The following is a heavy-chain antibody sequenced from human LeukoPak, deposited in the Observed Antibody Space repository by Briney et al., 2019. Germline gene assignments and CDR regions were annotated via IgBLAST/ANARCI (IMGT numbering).Heavy chain of an antibody. CDR2: IKSKSNSYAT. CDR3: TTYGDYGPGSDY. V-gene: IGHV3-73*01. Sequence: GGSLRLSCAASGFIFSDSAIHWVRQASGKGLEWVGRIKSKSNSYATAYAASAKGRFTISRDDSKNTAYLQMNSLKTEDTAVYYCTTYGDYGPGSDYWGQGTLVTVSS. J-gene: IGHJ4*02. CDR1: GFIFSDSA. D-gene: IGHD4-17*01.